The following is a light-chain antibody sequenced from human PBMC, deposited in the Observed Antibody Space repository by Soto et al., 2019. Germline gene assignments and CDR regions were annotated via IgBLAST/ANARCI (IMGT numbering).Light chain of an antibody. J-gene: IGLJ1*01. CDR1: SSDVGGYNY. V-gene: IGLV2-14*03. Sequence: QPALTQPASVSGSPGQSITISCTGTSSDVGGYNYVSWYQHHPGKAPKLMISSVSSRPSGVSNRFSGSKSGNTASLTISGLQPEDEADYYCSSYTSSDTYVFGTGTKVTVL. CDR2: SVS. CDR3: SSYTSSDTYV.